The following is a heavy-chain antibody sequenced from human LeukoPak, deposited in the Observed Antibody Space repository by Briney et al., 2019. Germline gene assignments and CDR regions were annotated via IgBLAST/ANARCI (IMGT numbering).Heavy chain of an antibody. Sequence: SETLSLTCTVSGYSISSGFYWGWIRQPPGKGLECIGSIYHSGSTYYSPSLKSRVTRSVDTSKNQFSLNLSSVTAADTAMYYCARAVGTSRNFFDYWGQGTLVTVSS. CDR2: IYHSGST. CDR1: GYSISSGFY. J-gene: IGHJ4*02. CDR3: ARAVGTSRNFFDY. V-gene: IGHV4-38-2*02. D-gene: IGHD4-23*01.